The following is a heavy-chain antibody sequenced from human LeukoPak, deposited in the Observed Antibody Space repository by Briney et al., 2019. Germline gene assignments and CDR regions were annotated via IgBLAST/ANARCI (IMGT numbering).Heavy chain of an antibody. Sequence: PGGSLRLSCAASGFTFSSYSMNWVRQAPGRGLEWVSSISSSSSYIYYADSVKGRFTISRDNAKNSLYLQMNSLRAEDTAVYYCAKDYSSGWYGAFDIWGQGTMVTVSS. V-gene: IGHV3-21*01. CDR3: AKDYSSGWYGAFDI. D-gene: IGHD6-19*01. CDR2: ISSSSSYI. CDR1: GFTFSSYS. J-gene: IGHJ3*02.